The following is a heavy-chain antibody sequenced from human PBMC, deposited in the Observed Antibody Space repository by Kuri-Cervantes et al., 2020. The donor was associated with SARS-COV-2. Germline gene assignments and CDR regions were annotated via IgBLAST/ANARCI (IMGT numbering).Heavy chain of an antibody. CDR2: IYYTGST. D-gene: IGHD1-14*01. Sequence: SQTLSLTCAVSLYSISSGYYWDWIRQSPGKGPEWIGSIYYTGSTSYKPSLKTRATISLDTSKNQFSLNLRSVTAADTAVYFCAKNPFPEVGNTGWAFDIWGQGTVVTVSS. CDR3: AKNPFPEVGNTGWAFDI. V-gene: IGHV4-38-2*01. CDR1: LYSISSGYY. J-gene: IGHJ3*02.